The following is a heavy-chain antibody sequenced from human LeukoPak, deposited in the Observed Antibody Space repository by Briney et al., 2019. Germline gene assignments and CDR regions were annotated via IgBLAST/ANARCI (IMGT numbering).Heavy chain of an antibody. Sequence: GGSLRLSCAVSGFTFSAYSMNWVRQAPGKGLEWVSSITSGDFVYFADSLKGRFTISRDNAKSSLYLQMNSLRAEDTAVYYCARGGFNMVRGVIIPSNSHYYYMDIWGKGTTVTVSS. J-gene: IGHJ6*03. CDR2: ITSGDFV. D-gene: IGHD3-10*01. CDR3: ARGGFNMVRGVIIPSNSHYYYMDI. CDR1: GFTFSAYS. V-gene: IGHV3-21*01.